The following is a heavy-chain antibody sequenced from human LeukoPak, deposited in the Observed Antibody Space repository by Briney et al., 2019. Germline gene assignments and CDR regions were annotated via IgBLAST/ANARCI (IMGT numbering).Heavy chain of an antibody. CDR2: ISYDGSNK. J-gene: IGHJ4*02. CDR1: GFTFSNYW. D-gene: IGHD6-19*01. CDR3: ARPRYTSGWSDFDY. V-gene: IGHV3-30*03. Sequence: GGSLRLSCAASGFTFSNYWMSWVRQAPGKGLEWVAVISYDGSNKYYADSVKGRFTISRDNSKNTLFLLMNSLRAEDTAVYYCARPRYTSGWSDFDYWGQGTLVTVSS.